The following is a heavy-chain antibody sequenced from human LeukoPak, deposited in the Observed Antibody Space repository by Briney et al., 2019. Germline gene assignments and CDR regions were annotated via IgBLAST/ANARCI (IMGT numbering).Heavy chain of an antibody. D-gene: IGHD4-11*01. CDR1: GVTASRNY. V-gene: IGHV3-53*01. Sequence: GGSLRLSSAASGVTASRNYMSWVRPAPGKGLEWVSVIYSGGSTYYADSVKGRFTISRDNSKNTLYLQMNSLRAEDTAVYYCARDVTTVTTKSYYYYYMDVWGKGTTVTVSS. CDR2: IYSGGST. CDR3: ARDVTTVTTKSYYYYYMDV. J-gene: IGHJ6*03.